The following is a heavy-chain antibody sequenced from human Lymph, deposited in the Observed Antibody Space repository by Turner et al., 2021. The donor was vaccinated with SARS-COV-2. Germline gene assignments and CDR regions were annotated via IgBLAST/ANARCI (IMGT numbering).Heavy chain of an antibody. CDR2: ICSGGTT. D-gene: IGHD6-13*01. Sequence: EVQLVETGGGLIQPGVSLRLSCAASGIIVSRNYMNWVRQAPGKGLEWVSVICSGGTTYYADSVKGRFTISRDNSKNTLYLQMNSLRVEDTAVYYCARDLGTYGMDVWGQGTTVTVSS. CDR3: ARDLGTYGMDV. J-gene: IGHJ6*02. CDR1: GIIVSRNY. V-gene: IGHV3-53*02.